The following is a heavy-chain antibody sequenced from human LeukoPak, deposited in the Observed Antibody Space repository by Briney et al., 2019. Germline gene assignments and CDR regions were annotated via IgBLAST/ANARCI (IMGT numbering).Heavy chain of an antibody. CDR3: AGGSSSVGY. CDR1: GFIFSDYY. CDR2: ISPNGTDI. Sequence: GGSLRLSCAASGFIFSDYYMSWIRQSPGKGLEWISYISPNGTDIYSIDSVRGRFIISRDNAKNSLYLQMNSLRAEDTAVYYCAGGSSSVGYWGQGTLVTVFS. V-gene: IGHV3-11*01. D-gene: IGHD6-6*01. J-gene: IGHJ4*02.